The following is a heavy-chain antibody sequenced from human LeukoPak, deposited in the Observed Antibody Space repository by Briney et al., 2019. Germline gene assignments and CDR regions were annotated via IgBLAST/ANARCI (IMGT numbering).Heavy chain of an antibody. CDR1: GFTFSSYA. V-gene: IGHV3-30-3*01. CDR2: ISYDGSNQ. Sequence: GGSLRLSCAASGFTFSSYAMHWVRKAPGKGLEWVAVISYDGSNQYHADSVKGRFTISRDNSKNTLYLQMNSLRAEDTAVYYCARASRRGWELLRSYFDYWGQGTLVTVPS. CDR3: ARASRRGWELLRSYFDY. J-gene: IGHJ4*02. D-gene: IGHD1-26*01.